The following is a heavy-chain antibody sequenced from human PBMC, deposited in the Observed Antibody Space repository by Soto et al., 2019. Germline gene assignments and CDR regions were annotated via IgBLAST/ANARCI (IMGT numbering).Heavy chain of an antibody. J-gene: IGHJ4*02. D-gene: IGHD5-18*01. Sequence: EVQRLESGGGLVQPGGSLRLSWAASGFTFSSYAMSWVRQAPGKGLEWVSAISGSGGSTYYADSVKGRFTISRDNSKNTLYLQMNSLRAEATAVYYCARTLYSYGTDYWGQGTLVTVSS. CDR3: ARTLYSYGTDY. CDR1: GFTFSSYA. V-gene: IGHV3-23*01. CDR2: ISGSGGST.